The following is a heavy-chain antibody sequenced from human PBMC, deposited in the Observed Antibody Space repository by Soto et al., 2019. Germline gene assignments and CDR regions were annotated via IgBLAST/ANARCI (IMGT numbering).Heavy chain of an antibody. J-gene: IGHJ5*01. D-gene: IGHD3-3*01. Sequence: SLRLSCAASGFTFSSYGMHWVRQAPGKGLEWVAVISYDGSNKYYADTVKGRFTISRDNSKNTLYLQMNSLSAEDTAVYYCAKNRGDVWSGYSNTYNWFDSWGQGNLVTVSS. CDR1: GFTFSSYG. V-gene: IGHV3-30*18. CDR2: ISYDGSNK. CDR3: AKNRGDVWSGYSNTYNWFDS.